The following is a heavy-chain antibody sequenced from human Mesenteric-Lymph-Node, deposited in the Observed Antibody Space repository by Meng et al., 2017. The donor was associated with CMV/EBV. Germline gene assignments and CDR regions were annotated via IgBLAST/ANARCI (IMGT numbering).Heavy chain of an antibody. CDR1: GGSISSSSYY. CDR3: ARDLGQQLDHDAFDI. V-gene: IGHV4-39*07. CDR2: IFYSGST. D-gene: IGHD6-13*01. Sequence: ETLSLTCTVSGGSISSSSYYWGWIRQPPGKGLEWIGSIFYSGSTYYNPSLKSRVIISVDTSKNRFSLKLSSVTAADTAVYYCARDLGQQLDHDAFDIWGQGTMVTVSS. J-gene: IGHJ3*02.